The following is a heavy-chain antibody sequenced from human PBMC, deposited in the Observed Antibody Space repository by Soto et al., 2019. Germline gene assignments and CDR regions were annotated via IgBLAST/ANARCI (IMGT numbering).Heavy chain of an antibody. CDR1: GYTFTSHY. Sequence: ASVKVSCKASGYTFTSHYMHWVRQAPRQGLEWMGIINPSGGSTSYAQKFQGRVTMTRDTSTSTVYMELSSLRSEDTALYYWARAFTYYDFWSGSSGGYYYGMDVWGQGTTVTVSS. V-gene: IGHV1-46*01. CDR3: ARAFTYYDFWSGSSGGYYYGMDV. D-gene: IGHD3-3*01. J-gene: IGHJ6*02. CDR2: INPSGGST.